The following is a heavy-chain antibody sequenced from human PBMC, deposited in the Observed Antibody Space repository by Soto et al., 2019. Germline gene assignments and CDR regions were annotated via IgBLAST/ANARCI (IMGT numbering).Heavy chain of an antibody. CDR1: GFTFNSYG. D-gene: IGHD3-3*01. V-gene: IGHV3-23*01. Sequence: GGSLRLSCAASGFTFNSYGLNWVRQDPGKGLEWVSSISGSGGSTYYADSVKGRFTISRDNSKNTLYLQMNGLRAEDTAVYYCAKDQRTTTPYYYYYMDVWGKGTTVTVSS. CDR3: AKDQRTTTPYYYYYMDV. J-gene: IGHJ6*03. CDR2: ISGSGGST.